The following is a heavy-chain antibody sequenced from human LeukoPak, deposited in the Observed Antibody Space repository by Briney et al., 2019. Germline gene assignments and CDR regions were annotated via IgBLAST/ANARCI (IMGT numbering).Heavy chain of an antibody. V-gene: IGHV3-7*01. CDR2: IDQDGSEK. CDR3: ARSYSMRGAFDI. CDR1: GFTFSSYW. J-gene: IGHJ3*02. Sequence: PGGSLRLSCAASGFTFSSYWMNWVRRAPGKGLQWVADIDQDGSEKYYVDSVKGRFTISRDNAKNSLYLQMISLRAEDTAVYYCARSYSMRGAFDIWGQGTMVTVSS. D-gene: IGHD6-13*01.